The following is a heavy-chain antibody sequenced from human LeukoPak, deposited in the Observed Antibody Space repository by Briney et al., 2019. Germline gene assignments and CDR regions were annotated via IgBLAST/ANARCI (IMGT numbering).Heavy chain of an antibody. J-gene: IGHJ3*02. CDR2: ISSSSSYI. V-gene: IGHV3-21*01. CDR3: ARDLIIWGASLLGAFDI. Sequence: PGRSLRLSCAASGFTFSSYSMTWVRQAPGKGLEWVSSISSSSSYIYYADSVKGRFTISRDNAKNSLYLQMNSLRAEDTAVYYCARDLIIWGASLLGAFDIWGQGTMVTVSS. CDR1: GFTFSSYS. D-gene: IGHD3-16*01.